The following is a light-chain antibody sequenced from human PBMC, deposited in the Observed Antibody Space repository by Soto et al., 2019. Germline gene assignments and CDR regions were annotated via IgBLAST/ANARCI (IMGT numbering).Light chain of an antibody. CDR2: GAS. CDR1: QGISSN. CDR3: QKLNAYPPWT. J-gene: IGKJ1*01. V-gene: IGKV1-9*01. Sequence: DIQMTHSPSSLSASVGDRVTITFRSSQGISSNLAWYQQKPGRAPKLLIFGASTLQSGVPSRFSGSGSGTDFTLTISSLQPEDFATYFCQKLNAYPPWTFGQGTKVDIK.